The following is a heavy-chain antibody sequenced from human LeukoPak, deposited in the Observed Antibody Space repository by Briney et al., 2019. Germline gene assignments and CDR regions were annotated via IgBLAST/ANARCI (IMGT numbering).Heavy chain of an antibody. Sequence: GGSLRLSCAASGFTFSSYGMHWVRQAPGKGLEWVAFIRYDGSNKYYADSVKGRFTISRDNSKNTLYMQMNSLRAEDTALYYCAKDKSYSGYDYSDYWGQGTLVTVSS. V-gene: IGHV3-30*02. D-gene: IGHD5-12*01. J-gene: IGHJ4*02. CDR2: IRYDGSNK. CDR1: GFTFSSYG. CDR3: AKDKSYSGYDYSDY.